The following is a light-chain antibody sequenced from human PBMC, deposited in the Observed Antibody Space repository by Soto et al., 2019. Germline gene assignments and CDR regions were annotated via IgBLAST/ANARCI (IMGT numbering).Light chain of an antibody. J-gene: IGKJ4*01. CDR1: QSVSSN. CDR3: QQYNKWPLT. V-gene: IGKV3-15*01. CDR2: DAS. Sequence: EIVMTQSPATLSVSPGERATLSCRASQSVSSNLAWYQQKPGQAPRLLIYDASTRAADVPARFSGSGSGTDFTLTISSLQSEDFAFYYCQQYNKWPLTFDGGTKVEIK.